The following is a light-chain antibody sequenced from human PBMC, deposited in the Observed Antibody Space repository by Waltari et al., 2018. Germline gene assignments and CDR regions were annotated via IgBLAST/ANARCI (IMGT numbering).Light chain of an antibody. CDR1: QSVSSW. CDR3: LQYSISPRT. J-gene: IGKJ1*01. CDR2: KAS. V-gene: IGKV1-5*03. Sequence: DIQMTQSPSSLSASVGDTVTITCRASQSVSSWLDWYQQKPGKAPKLLIYKASSFQSGVPSRFSGSGSGTDFTLTISSLQPEDFATYYCLQYSISPRTFGQGTKVEIK.